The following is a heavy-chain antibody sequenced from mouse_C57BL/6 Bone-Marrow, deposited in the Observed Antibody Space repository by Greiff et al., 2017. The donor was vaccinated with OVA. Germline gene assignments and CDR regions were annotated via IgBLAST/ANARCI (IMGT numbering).Heavy chain of an antibody. CDR2: ISDGGSYT. CDR3: AREATVVHFDY. J-gene: IGHJ2*01. V-gene: IGHV5-4*01. D-gene: IGHD1-1*01. CDR1: GFTFSSYA. Sequence: EVQVVESGGGLVKPGGSLKLSCAASGFTFSSYAMSWVRQTPETRLAWVATISDGGSYTYYPDHVKGRFTISSDNAKYNLYLQMSHLKSEDTAMYYCAREATVVHFDYWGQGTTLTVSS.